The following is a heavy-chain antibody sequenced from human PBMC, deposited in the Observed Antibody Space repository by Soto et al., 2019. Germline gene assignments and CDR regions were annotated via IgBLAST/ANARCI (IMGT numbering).Heavy chain of an antibody. Sequence: SETLSLTCTVSGGSISSYYWSWIRQPPGKGLEWIGYIYYSGSTNYNPSLKSRVTMSVDTSKNQFSLKLSSVTAADTAVYYCASLIAVAGAYFDYWGQGTLVTVSS. D-gene: IGHD6-19*01. CDR3: ASLIAVAGAYFDY. V-gene: IGHV4-59*01. CDR1: GGSISSYY. J-gene: IGHJ4*02. CDR2: IYYSGST.